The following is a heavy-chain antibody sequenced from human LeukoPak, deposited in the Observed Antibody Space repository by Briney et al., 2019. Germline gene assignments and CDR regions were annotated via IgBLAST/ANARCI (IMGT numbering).Heavy chain of an antibody. CDR3: ARGERLGPDF. V-gene: IGHV4-59*01. CDR2: IHYSGST. CDR1: GGSFSDYY. D-gene: IGHD1-1*01. J-gene: IGHJ4*02. Sequence: SETLSLTCAVYGGSFSDYYWTWIRQPPGKGLEWIGYIHYSGSTNYNPSLKSRVTISIDTSRSHFSLRLNSATAADTAVYYCARGERLGPDFWGQGTLVTVSS.